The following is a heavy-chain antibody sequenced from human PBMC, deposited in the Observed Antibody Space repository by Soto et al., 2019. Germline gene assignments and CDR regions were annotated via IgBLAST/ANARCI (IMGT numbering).Heavy chain of an antibody. J-gene: IGHJ4*02. CDR3: ARQRTTVVTQAYFDH. Sequence: SETLSLTCIVSGESISSSSYYWGWIRQPPGKGLEWIGSIYYSGRTYYNPSFKIRVTRSIDTSKNQFSLKLSSVTATDTAVYYCARQRTTVVTQAYFDHWGQGALVTVS. CDR2: IYYSGRT. CDR1: GESISSSSYY. V-gene: IGHV4-39*01. D-gene: IGHD2-21*02.